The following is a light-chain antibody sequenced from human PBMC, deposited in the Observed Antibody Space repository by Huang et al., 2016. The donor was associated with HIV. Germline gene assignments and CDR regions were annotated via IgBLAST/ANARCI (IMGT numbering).Light chain of an antibody. V-gene: IGKV1-33*01. CDR2: DAS. CDR1: KDIGKY. J-gene: IGKJ1*01. Sequence: DIQMNQYPSSLSASIGDRVTITVQASKDIGKYLNWYQQKSGQAPKLLIFDASNLQTGVAARVSGSGSWTYVTFAINTLQPEDIATYYCQHYDSLPPWTFGQGTRVQI. CDR3: QHYDSLPPWT.